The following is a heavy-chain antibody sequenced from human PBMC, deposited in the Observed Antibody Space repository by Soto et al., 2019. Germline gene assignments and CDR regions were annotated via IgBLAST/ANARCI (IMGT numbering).Heavy chain of an antibody. D-gene: IGHD3-3*01. J-gene: IGHJ5*02. CDR1: GYSISSGYY. CDR2: IDHSGST. Sequence: SETLSLTCAVSGYSISSGYYWGWIRQPPGKGLGWIGSIDHSGSTYYNPSLKSRVTISVDTSKNQFSLKLSSVTAADTAVYYCAREPGFWSGYSGNWFDPWGQGTLVTVSS. V-gene: IGHV4-38-2*02. CDR3: AREPGFWSGYSGNWFDP.